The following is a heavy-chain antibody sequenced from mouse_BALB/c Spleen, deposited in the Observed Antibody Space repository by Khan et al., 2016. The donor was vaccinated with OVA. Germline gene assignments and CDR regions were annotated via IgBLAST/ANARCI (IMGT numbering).Heavy chain of an antibody. CDR3: ARVYRSDFDY. V-gene: IGHV1-20*02. D-gene: IGHD1-1*01. CDR1: GYSFTGYF. CDR2: INPHVGET. Sequence: MQLEESGPELVKPGASVKISCKASGYSFTGYFMNWVMQSHGKSLEWIGRINPHVGETLFNPKFKGKATLTVDESSSTAHMELRSLASEDSAVYYCARVYRSDFDYWGKGTTLTVSS. J-gene: IGHJ2*01.